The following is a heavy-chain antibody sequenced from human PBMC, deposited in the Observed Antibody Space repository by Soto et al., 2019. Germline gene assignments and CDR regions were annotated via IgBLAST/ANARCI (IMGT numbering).Heavy chain of an antibody. CDR2: IIPISETT. D-gene: IGHD2-2*01. CDR3: ARSQGSSTSLEIYYYYYYGMDV. Sequence: QVQLVQSGAEVKKPGSSVEVCCKASGGTFSSYAISWVRQAPGQGLEWMGGIIPISETTNYTQKFQGRVTIIADESKSTACMELSSLRSEDTAVYYCARSQGSSTSLEIYYYYYYGMDVWCQGTTVTVSS. CDR1: GGTFSSYA. J-gene: IGHJ6*02. V-gene: IGHV1-69*01.